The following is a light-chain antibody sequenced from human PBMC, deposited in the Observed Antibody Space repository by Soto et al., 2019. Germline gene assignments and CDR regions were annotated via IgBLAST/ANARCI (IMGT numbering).Light chain of an antibody. J-gene: IGKJ1*01. CDR3: QQYGRSGT. CDR1: QSVRSN. V-gene: IGKV3-20*01. Sequence: EVVMTPSPATLSVSPGERDTISCRASQSVRSNLAWYQQKPGQAPRLLIYGASSRATGLPDRFSGSGSGTDFTLTINRLEPEDFAVYYCQQYGRSGTFGQGTKVDIK. CDR2: GAS.